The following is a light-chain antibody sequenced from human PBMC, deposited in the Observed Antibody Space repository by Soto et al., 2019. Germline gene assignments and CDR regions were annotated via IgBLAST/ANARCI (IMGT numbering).Light chain of an antibody. CDR1: QSVSTY. Sequence: EIVLTQSPATLSLSPGERATLSCRASQSVSTYLAWYQQKPGQAPRLLIYGASNRATGIPARFSGSGSATELTLTLSRLEPEDFAVSYCTHRNNWPPGAAFGGGTKVEIK. CDR2: GAS. CDR3: THRNNWPPGAA. V-gene: IGKV3-11*01. J-gene: IGKJ4*01.